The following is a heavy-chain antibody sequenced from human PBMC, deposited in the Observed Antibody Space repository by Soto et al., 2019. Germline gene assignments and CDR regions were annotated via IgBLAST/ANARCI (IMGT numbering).Heavy chain of an antibody. J-gene: IGHJ4*02. CDR3: ASVRFLEWLLDY. V-gene: IGHV1-18*04. CDR1: GYTFTSYG. Sequence: GASVKVSCKASGYTFTSYGISWVRQAPGQGLEWMGWISAYSGNTNYAQKLQGRVTMTTDTSTSTAYMELRSLRSDDTAVYYCASVRFLEWLLDYWGQGTLVTVS. CDR2: ISAYSGNT. D-gene: IGHD3-3*01.